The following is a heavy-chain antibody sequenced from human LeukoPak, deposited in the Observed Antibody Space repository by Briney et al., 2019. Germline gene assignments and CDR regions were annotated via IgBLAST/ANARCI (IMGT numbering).Heavy chain of an antibody. CDR2: ISATGNT. J-gene: IGHJ5*02. CDR1: GDSISNYY. Sequence: PSETLSLTCTVSGDSISNYYWSWIRQPPGKGLERIGYISATGNTNYNPSLKSRVSISVDTSRNQFSLKLYSVTAADTAVYYCARLQVLLWFGESRYNWFDPWGQGTLVTVSS. V-gene: IGHV4-4*09. D-gene: IGHD3-10*01. CDR3: ARLQVLLWFGESRYNWFDP.